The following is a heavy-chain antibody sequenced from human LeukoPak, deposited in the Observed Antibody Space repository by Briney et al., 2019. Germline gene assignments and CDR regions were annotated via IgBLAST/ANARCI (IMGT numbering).Heavy chain of an antibody. D-gene: IGHD1-1*01. Sequence: ASVKVSCKPSGYTFSNYGISWVRQAPGQGLEWMGWITAYNGNRLYAQRFQGRITLTTDTSTSTSYMELRSLEYDDTAIYYCARDNDKVVDHWGQGTLDTVSS. CDR2: ITAYNGNR. CDR1: GYTFSNYG. J-gene: IGHJ4*01. CDR3: ARDNDKVVDH. V-gene: IGHV1-18*01.